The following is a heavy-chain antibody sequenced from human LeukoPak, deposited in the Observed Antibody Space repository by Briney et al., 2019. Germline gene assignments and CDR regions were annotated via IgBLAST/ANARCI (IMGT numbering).Heavy chain of an antibody. CDR2: INPSGST. J-gene: IGHJ4*02. D-gene: IGHD6-13*01. CDR1: GGSFSGFY. V-gene: IGHV4-34*01. CDR3: ARGLRSTYSYYFDY. Sequence: SETLSLTCTVYGGSFSGFYWSWIRQPPGKGLEWIGEINPSGSTDYNPSLKSRVTISVDTSRNQFSLKLSSVTAADTAVYYCARGLRSTYSYYFDYWGQGTLVTVSS.